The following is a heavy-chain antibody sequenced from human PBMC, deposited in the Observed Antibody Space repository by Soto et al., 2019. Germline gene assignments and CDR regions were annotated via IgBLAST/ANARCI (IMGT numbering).Heavy chain of an antibody. J-gene: IGHJ4*02. CDR2: IYWDDDK. V-gene: IGHV2-5*02. CDR3: AHRVPRHGEDSGFRGHLDN. D-gene: IGHD5-12*01. Sequence: QITLKESGPTLVKPTQTLTLTCTFSGFSLSTRGVGVGWISQPPGKALEWLALIYWDDDKRYSPSLKSRLTNARDTAKNHVVLTMTNMDPVDTAIYYCAHRVPRHGEDSGFRGHLDNWGQGTLVTVSS. CDR1: GFSLSTRGVG.